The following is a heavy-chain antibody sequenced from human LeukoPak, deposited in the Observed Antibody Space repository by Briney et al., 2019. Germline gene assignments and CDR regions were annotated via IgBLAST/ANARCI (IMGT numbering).Heavy chain of an antibody. J-gene: IGHJ4*02. CDR2: IYYTGSN. Sequence: SETLSLTCTVSGGSITNYYWTWIRQPPGKGLEWIGYIYYTGSNNYNPSLKSRVTMSVDTSKNQFSLKLSSVTAADTAVYYCAREIGYSYHIWGQGTLVTVSS. CDR3: AREIGYSYHI. D-gene: IGHD5-18*01. CDR1: GGSITNYY. V-gene: IGHV4-59*01.